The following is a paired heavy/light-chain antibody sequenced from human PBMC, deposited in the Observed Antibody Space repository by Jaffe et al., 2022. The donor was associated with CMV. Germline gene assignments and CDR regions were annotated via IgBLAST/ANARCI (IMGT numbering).Heavy chain of an antibody. D-gene: IGHD1-7*01. V-gene: IGHV4-59*01. J-gene: IGHJ4*02. Sequence: QVQLQESGPGLVKPSETLSLTCTVSGGSISSYYWSWIRQPPGKGLEWIGYIYYSGSTNYNPSLKSRVTISVDTSKNQFSLKLSSVTAADTAVYYCARMRANWNYGVEVRYFDYWGQGTLVTVSS. CDR1: GGSISSYY. CDR2: IYYSGST. CDR3: ARMRANWNYGVEVRYFDY.
Light chain of an antibody. Sequence: EIVLTQSPGTLSLSPGERATLSCRASQSVSSSYLAWYQQKPGQAPRLLIYGASSRATGIPDRFSGSGSGTDFTLTISRLEPEDFAVYYCQQYGSWTFGQGTKVEIK. V-gene: IGKV3-20*01. J-gene: IGKJ1*01. CDR1: QSVSSSY. CDR3: QQYGSWT. CDR2: GAS.